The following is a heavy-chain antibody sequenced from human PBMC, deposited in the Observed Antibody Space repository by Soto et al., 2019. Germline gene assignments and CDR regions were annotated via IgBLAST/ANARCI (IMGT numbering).Heavy chain of an antibody. D-gene: IGHD3-16*01. J-gene: IGHJ4*02. V-gene: IGHV3-21*01. CDR2: ISSSSSYI. CDR1: GFTFSSYS. Sequence: EVQLVESGGGLVKPGGSLRLSCAASGFTFSSYSMNWVRQAPGKGLEWVSSISSSSSYIYYADSVKGRFTISRDNAKNFSYLEMERLRAEATAGYYCAESQDLLGATRGGGAYWGQGTLVTVSS. CDR3: AESQDLLGATRGGGAY.